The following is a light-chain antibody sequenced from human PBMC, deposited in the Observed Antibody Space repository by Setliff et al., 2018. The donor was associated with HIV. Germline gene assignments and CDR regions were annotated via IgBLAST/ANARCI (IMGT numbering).Light chain of an antibody. J-gene: IGLJ1*01. Sequence: QSVLTQPASVSGSPGQSITITCTGTSSDVGSRCNYVSWYQQHPGKAPKLLIFDVTYRPSGVSNRFSGSKSGNTASLTISGLQDEDEADYYCCSYLSTNNYVFGTGTKVTVL. V-gene: IGLV2-14*03. CDR3: CSYLSTNNYV. CDR1: SSDVGSRCNY. CDR2: DVT.